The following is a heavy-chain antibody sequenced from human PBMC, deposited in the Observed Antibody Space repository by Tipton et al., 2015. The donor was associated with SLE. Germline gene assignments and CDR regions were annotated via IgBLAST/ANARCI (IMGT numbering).Heavy chain of an antibody. V-gene: IGHV4-34*01. CDR2: INHSGST. D-gene: IGHD3-3*01. CDR1: GGSFSGYY. Sequence: TLSLTCAVYGGSFSGYYWSWIRQPPGKGLEWIGEINHSGSTNYNPSLKSRVTISVDTSKNQFSLKLSSVTAADTAVYYCAREAEWLSPFDYWGQGTLVTVSS. J-gene: IGHJ4*02. CDR3: AREAEWLSPFDY.